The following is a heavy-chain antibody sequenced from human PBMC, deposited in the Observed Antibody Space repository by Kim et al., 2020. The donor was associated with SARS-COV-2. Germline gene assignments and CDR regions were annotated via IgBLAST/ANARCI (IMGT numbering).Heavy chain of an antibody. J-gene: IGHJ4*02. D-gene: IGHD3-10*01. CDR2: IYDSGSS. V-gene: IGHV4-59*01. Sequence: SETLSLTCRVSSDSTSNYYWSWIRQPPGKGLEWIGYIYDSGSSNYNPSLKSRVTISLDTSKNQISLNLSSVTAADTAVYYCATTTSGSNPHCFDYWGQGTLVTVSS. CDR1: SDSTSNYY. CDR3: ATTTSGSNPHCFDY.